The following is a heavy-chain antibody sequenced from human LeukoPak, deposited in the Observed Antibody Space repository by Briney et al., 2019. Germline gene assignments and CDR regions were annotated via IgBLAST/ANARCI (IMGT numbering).Heavy chain of an antibody. J-gene: IGHJ6*02. D-gene: IGHD2-2*01. CDR1: GFTFSDYY. CDR3: ARAGSSTSQCCWYGMDV. Sequence: GGSLRLSCAASGFTFSDYYMSWIRQAPGKGLEWVSYISSSGSTIYYADSVKGRFTISRDNYKNSLYLQMNSLRAEDTAVYYCARAGSSTSQCCWYGMDVWGQGTTVTVSS. V-gene: IGHV3-11*01. CDR2: ISSSGSTI.